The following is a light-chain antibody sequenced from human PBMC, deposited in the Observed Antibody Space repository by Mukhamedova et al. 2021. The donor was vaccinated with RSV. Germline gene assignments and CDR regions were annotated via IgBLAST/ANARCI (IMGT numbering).Light chain of an antibody. J-gene: IGKJ1*01. V-gene: IGKV3-20*01. CDR1: QSIGSSY. Sequence: EYMGTLSCRASQSIGSSYLVWYHQKPGQAPRLLIYATSNRATGIPYRFSGSGSGTDFTLTISRLEPEDFAVYYCQHYGSSPPTWTFGQG. CDR3: QHYGSSPPTWT. CDR2: ATS.